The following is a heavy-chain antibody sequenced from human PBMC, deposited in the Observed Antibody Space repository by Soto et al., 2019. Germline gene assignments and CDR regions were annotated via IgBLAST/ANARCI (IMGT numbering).Heavy chain of an antibody. CDR3: AKGLGESSCYGMDV. CDR2: ISGSGGTT. V-gene: IGHV3-23*01. J-gene: IGHJ6*02. CDR1: GFTFTTHA. Sequence: EVQLLESGGGLIQPGGSLRLSCAASGFTFTTHAMNWVRQAPGKGLACVSSISGSGGTTDYADSMKGRSTFSRDNSKNTLYLAMNSLSAEDTAVYYCAKGLGESSCYGMDVWGQGTTVTLSS. D-gene: IGHD3-10*01.